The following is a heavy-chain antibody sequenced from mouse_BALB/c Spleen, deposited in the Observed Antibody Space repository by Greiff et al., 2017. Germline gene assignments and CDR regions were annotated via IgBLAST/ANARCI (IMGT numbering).Heavy chain of an antibody. CDR1: GYTFTDYA. Sequence: VKLMVSGPELVRPGVSVKISCKGSGYTFTDYAMHWVKQSHAKSLEWIGVISTYYGNTNYNQKFKGKATMTVDKSSSTAYMELARLTSEDSAIYYCARELGPSYYAMDYWGQGTSVTVSS. CDR2: ISTYYGNT. V-gene: IGHV1-67*01. D-gene: IGHD4-1*01. CDR3: ARELGPSYYAMDY. J-gene: IGHJ4*01.